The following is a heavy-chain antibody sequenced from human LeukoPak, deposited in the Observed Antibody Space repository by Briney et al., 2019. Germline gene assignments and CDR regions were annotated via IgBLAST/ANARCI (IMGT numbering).Heavy chain of an antibody. V-gene: IGHV4-39*01. CDR3: ARRGSSSWKGDYFDY. D-gene: IGHD6-13*01. CDR2: IYYSGST. Sequence: PSETLSLTCSVSGGSISNVHYNWGWIRQPPGKGLEWIASIYYSGSTYYNSSLKSRVTLSVDTSKNQFSLKLSSVTAADTAVYYCARRGSSSWKGDYFDYWGQGTLVTVSS. J-gene: IGHJ4*02. CDR1: GGSISNVHYN.